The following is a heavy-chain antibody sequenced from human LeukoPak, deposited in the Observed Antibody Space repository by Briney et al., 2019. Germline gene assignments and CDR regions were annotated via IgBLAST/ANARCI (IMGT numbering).Heavy chain of an antibody. CDR2: ISAYNGNT. CDR3: ARVWFGELLNFNWFDP. CDR1: GYTFTSYG. V-gene: IGHV1-18*01. D-gene: IGHD3-10*01. Sequence: ASVNVSCKASGYTFTSYGISWVRQAPGQGLEWMGWISAYNGNTNYAQKLQGRVTMTTDTSTSTAYMELRSLRSDDTAVYYCARVWFGELLNFNWFDPWGQGTLVTVSS. J-gene: IGHJ5*02.